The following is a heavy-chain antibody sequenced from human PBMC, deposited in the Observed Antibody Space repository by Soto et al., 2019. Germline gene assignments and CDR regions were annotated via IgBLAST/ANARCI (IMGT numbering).Heavy chain of an antibody. CDR3: AREAYSSSAGFLNWFDP. CDR2: ISSSSSYI. V-gene: IGHV3-21*01. J-gene: IGHJ5*02. CDR1: GFTFSSYS. Sequence: KPGGSLRLSCAASGFTFSSYSMNWVRQAPGKGLEWVSSISSSSSYIYYADSVKGRFTISRDNAKNSLYLQMNSLRAEDTAVYYCAREAYSSSAGFLNWFDPWGQGTLVTVSS. D-gene: IGHD6-6*01.